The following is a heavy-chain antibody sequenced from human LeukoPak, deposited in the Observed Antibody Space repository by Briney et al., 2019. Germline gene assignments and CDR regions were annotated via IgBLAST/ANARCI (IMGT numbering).Heavy chain of an antibody. V-gene: IGHV3-30*03. CDR1: GSTFSSYG. Sequence: AGGSLRLSCAASGSTFSSYGMHWVRQAPGKGLEWVAVISYDGSNKYYADSVKGRFTISRDNSKNTLYLQMNSLRAEDTAVYYCAREITNYYDGSGYSSSRHYFDYWGQGTLVTVSS. CDR3: AREITNYYDGSGYSSSRHYFDY. CDR2: ISYDGSNK. D-gene: IGHD3-22*01. J-gene: IGHJ4*02.